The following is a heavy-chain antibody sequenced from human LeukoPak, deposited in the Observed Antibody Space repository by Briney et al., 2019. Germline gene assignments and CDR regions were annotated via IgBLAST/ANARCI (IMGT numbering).Heavy chain of an antibody. CDR1: GGSFSGYY. D-gene: IGHD3-3*01. Sequence: SETLSLTCAVYGGSFSGYYWSWIRQPPGKGLEWIGEINHSGSTNYNPSLKSRVTISVDTSKNQFSLKLSSVTAANTAVYYCARGQPWRWAFDIWGQGTMVTVSS. CDR3: ARGQPWRWAFDI. CDR2: INHSGST. V-gene: IGHV4-34*01. J-gene: IGHJ3*02.